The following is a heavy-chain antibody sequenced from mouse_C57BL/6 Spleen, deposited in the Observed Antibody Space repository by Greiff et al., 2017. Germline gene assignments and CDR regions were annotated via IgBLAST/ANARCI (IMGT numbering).Heavy chain of an antibody. CDR1: GYTFTDHP. CDR3: ARESAYYSLDY. D-gene: IGHD2-12*01. CDR2: IYPRDGST. V-gene: IGHV1-78*01. Sequence: VKLQESDAELVKPGASVKISCKVSGYTFTDHPIHWMKQRPEQGLEWIGYIYPRDGSTKYNEKFKGKATLTADKSSSTAYMQLNSLTSEDSAVYYCARESAYYSLDYWGKGTTLTVSS. J-gene: IGHJ2*01.